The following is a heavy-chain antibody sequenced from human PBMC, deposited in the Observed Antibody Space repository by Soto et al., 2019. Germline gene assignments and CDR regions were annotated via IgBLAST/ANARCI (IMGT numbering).Heavy chain of an antibody. CDR2: ISAYNGNT. CDR3: ARVKSSGYYPHDAFDI. Sequence: ASVKVSCKASGYTFTSYGISWVRQAPGQGLEWMGWISAYNGNTNYAQKLQGRVTMTTDTSTSTAYMELRSLRSDDTAVYYCARVKSSGYYPHDAFDIWGQGTMVTVSS. CDR1: GYTFTSYG. J-gene: IGHJ3*02. V-gene: IGHV1-18*01. D-gene: IGHD3-22*01.